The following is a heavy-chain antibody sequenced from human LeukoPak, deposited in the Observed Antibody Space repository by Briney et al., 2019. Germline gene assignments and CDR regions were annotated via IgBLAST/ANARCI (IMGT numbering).Heavy chain of an antibody. CDR3: AREGYGSGPHPNDFDI. CDR1: GGSISSGGYS. D-gene: IGHD3-10*01. CDR2: IYHSGST. V-gene: IGHV4-30-2*01. J-gene: IGHJ3*02. Sequence: SETLSLTCAVSGGSISSGGYSWSWIRQPPGKGLEWIGYIYHSGSTYYNPSLKSRVTISVDRSKNQFSLKLSSLTAADTAVYYCAREGYGSGPHPNDFDIWGQGTPVTVSS.